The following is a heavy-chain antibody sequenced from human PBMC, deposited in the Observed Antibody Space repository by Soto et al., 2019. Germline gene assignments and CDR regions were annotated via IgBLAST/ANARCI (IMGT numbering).Heavy chain of an antibody. V-gene: IGHV1-69*13. Sequence: ASVKVSCKASGGTFSKNTISWVRQAPGQGPEWMGGIMPVFGRPNYAQKFQGRVTITADEYTRTAYMELSRLKSDDTAVYYCARQFDYDTSGYYYAYWGQGTQVTVSS. J-gene: IGHJ4*02. CDR1: GGTFSKNT. D-gene: IGHD3-22*01. CDR3: ARQFDYDTSGYYYAY. CDR2: IMPVFGRP.